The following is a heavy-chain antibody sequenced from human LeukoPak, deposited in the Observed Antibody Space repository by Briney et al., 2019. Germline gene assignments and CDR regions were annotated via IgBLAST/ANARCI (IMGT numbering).Heavy chain of an antibody. J-gene: IGHJ6*03. Sequence: RPSETLSLTCAVYGGSFSGYYWSWIRLPPGKGLEWIGEINHSGSTNYNPSLKSRVTISVDTSKNQFSLKLSSVTAADTAVYYCARGWDSSGYLYYYYYYMDVWGKGTTVTVSS. CDR3: ARGWDSSGYLYYYYYYMDV. V-gene: IGHV4-34*01. CDR1: GGSFSGYY. CDR2: INHSGST. D-gene: IGHD3-22*01.